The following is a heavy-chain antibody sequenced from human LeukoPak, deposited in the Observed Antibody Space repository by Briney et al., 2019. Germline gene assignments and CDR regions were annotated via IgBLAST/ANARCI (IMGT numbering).Heavy chain of an antibody. CDR1: GGSVSSGSYY. J-gene: IGHJ3*02. Sequence: SETLSLTCTVSGGSVSSGSYYWSWIRQPPGKGLEWIGYIYYSGSTNYNPSLKSRVTISVDTSKNQFSLKLSSVTAADTAVYYCARWAKRSGGGRDAFDIWGQGTMVTVSS. CDR3: ARWAKRSGGGRDAFDI. D-gene: IGHD6-25*01. CDR2: IYYSGST. V-gene: IGHV4-61*01.